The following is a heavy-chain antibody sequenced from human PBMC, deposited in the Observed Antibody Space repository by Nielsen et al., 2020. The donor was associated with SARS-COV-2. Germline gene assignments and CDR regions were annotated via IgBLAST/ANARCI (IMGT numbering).Heavy chain of an antibody. Sequence: SVKVSCKASGGTFSSYAISWVRQAPGQGLEWMGGIIPIFGTANYAQKFQGRVTITADESTSTAYMELSSLRSEDTAVYYCARSSYRSTSWGYYYYYMDVWGKGTTVTVSS. CDR1: GGTFSSYA. CDR3: ARSSYRSTSWGYYYYYMDV. J-gene: IGHJ6*03. D-gene: IGHD2-2*01. V-gene: IGHV1-69*13. CDR2: IIPIFGTA.